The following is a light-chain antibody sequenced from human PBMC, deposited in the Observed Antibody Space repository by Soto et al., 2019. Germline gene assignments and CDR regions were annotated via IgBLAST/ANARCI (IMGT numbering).Light chain of an antibody. CDR1: QGISSY. Sequence: AIRMTQSPSSLSASTGDRVTITCRASQGISSYLAWYQQKPGKAPKLLIYAASTLQSGVPSRFSGSGSGTDFTLTISCLQSEDFATYYCQQYYSYHPKIGEGPKVNI. CDR2: AAS. V-gene: IGKV1-8*01. J-gene: IGKJ1*01. CDR3: QQYYSYHPK.